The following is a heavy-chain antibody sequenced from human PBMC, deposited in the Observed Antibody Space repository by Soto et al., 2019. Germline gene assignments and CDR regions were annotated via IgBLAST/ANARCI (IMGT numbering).Heavy chain of an antibody. V-gene: IGHV4-34*01. Sequence: SETLSLTCAVYGGSFSGYYWSWIRQPPGKGLEWIGEINHSGSTNYNPSLKSRVTISVDTSKNQFSLKLSSVTAADTAVYHCARGGSGWYSSGLDWFDPWGQGTLVTVPQ. CDR3: ARGGSGWYSSGLDWFDP. D-gene: IGHD6-19*01. J-gene: IGHJ5*02. CDR1: GGSFSGYY. CDR2: INHSGST.